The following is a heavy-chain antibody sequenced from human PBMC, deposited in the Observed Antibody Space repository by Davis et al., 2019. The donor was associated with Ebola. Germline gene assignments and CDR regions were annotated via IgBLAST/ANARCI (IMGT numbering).Heavy chain of an antibody. CDR2: LYHSGST. J-gene: IGHJ6*02. Sequence: SETLSLTCTVSGDSISSYYWNWIRQPPGKGLEWIGYLYHSGSTYYNPSLKSRVTISVDTSKNQFSLKLSSVTAADTAVYYCARISSGFLYFGMDVWGQGTTVTVSS. CDR3: ARISSGFLYFGMDV. CDR1: GDSISSYY. D-gene: IGHD6-19*01. V-gene: IGHV4-59*01.